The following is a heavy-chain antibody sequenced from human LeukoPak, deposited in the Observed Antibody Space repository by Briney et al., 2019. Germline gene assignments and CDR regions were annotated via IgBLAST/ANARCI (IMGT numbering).Heavy chain of an antibody. V-gene: IGHV3-30*02. D-gene: IGHD2-2*01. CDR3: AKVIPAAHSHYYYYMDV. Sequence: PGGSLRLSCAASGFTFSSYGMHWVRQAPGKGLEWVAFIRYDGSNKYYADSVKGRFTISRDNSKNTLYLQMNSLRAEDTAVYYCAKVIPAAHSHYYYYMDVWGQGTMVTVSS. CDR1: GFTFSSYG. CDR2: IRYDGSNK. J-gene: IGHJ6*03.